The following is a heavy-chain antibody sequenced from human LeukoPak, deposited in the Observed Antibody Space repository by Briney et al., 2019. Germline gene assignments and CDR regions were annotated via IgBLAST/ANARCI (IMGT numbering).Heavy chain of an antibody. CDR2: IARSSSYI. V-gene: IGHV3-21*01. Sequence: GGSLRLSCAASGFTFSSYSMNWVRQAPGRGLEWVGAIARSSSYIYYADSVEGRFTISRDNAQNSLYLQMNSLRADDTAVYYCVRDTSSWGQGTLVTVSS. CDR3: VRDTSS. J-gene: IGHJ4*02. CDR1: GFTFSSYS.